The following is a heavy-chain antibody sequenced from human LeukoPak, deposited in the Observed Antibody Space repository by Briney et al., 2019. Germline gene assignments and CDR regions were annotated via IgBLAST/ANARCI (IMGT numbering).Heavy chain of an antibody. D-gene: IGHD3-22*01. CDR1: GFTFSDYW. CDR3: AKDSDYYYDSSGYSSTFDY. Sequence: GGSLRLSCATSGFTFSDYWMTWVRQAPGKGLEWVSAISGSGGSTYYADSVKGRFTISRDNSKNTLYLQMNSLRAEDTAVYYCAKDSDYYYDSSGYSSTFDYWGQGTLVTVAS. J-gene: IGHJ4*02. CDR2: ISGSGGST. V-gene: IGHV3-23*01.